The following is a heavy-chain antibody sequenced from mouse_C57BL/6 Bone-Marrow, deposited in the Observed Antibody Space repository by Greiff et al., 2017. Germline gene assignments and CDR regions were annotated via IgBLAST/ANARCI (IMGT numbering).Heavy chain of an antibody. J-gene: IGHJ3*01. Sequence: EVQVVESGGGLVQPGGSMKLSCAASGFTFSDAWLDWVRQSPEKGLEWVAEIRNKANNHATYYAVSVKGRFTISRDDSKSSVYLQMNSLRAEDTGIYYCTPIYYDYGEFAYWGQGTLVTVAA. CDR2: IRNKANNHAT. CDR3: TPIYYDYGEFAY. CDR1: GFTFSDAW. V-gene: IGHV6-6*01. D-gene: IGHD2-4*01.